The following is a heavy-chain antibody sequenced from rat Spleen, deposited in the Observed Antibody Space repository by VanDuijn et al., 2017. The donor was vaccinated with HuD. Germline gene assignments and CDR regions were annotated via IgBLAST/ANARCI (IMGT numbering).Heavy chain of an antibody. Sequence: EVQLVESGGGLVQPGRSLKLSCVASGFTFNNYWMTWIRQAPGKGLEWVASISYDGGSTYYRDSVKGRFTISRDNAKSTLYLQMDSLRSEDTATYYCARYRDSYGHVGIFDYWGQGVMVTVSS. V-gene: IGHV5-31*01. D-gene: IGHD1-12*01. CDR1: GFTFNNYW. CDR3: ARYRDSYGHVGIFDY. J-gene: IGHJ2*01. CDR2: ISYDGGST.